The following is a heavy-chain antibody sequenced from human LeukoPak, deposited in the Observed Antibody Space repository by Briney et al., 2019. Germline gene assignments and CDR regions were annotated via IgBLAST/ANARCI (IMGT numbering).Heavy chain of an antibody. D-gene: IGHD6-19*01. CDR2: ISSGSSYI. J-gene: IGHJ1*01. CDR1: GFTFSSYS. CDR3: ASDSSGWYQYFQH. V-gene: IGHV3-21*01. Sequence: GGSLRLSCAASGFTFSSYSMNWVRQAPGKGLAWVSSISSGSSYIYYADSVKGRCTISRDNAKNSLYLQMNSLRAEDTAVYYCASDSSGWYQYFQHWGQGTLVTVSS.